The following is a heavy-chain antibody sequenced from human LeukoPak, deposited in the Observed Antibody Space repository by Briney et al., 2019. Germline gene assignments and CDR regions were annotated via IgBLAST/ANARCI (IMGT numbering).Heavy chain of an antibody. CDR2: ISDSGGST. CDR3: SREHALGDF. Sequence: GGSLRLSCAASGFTFSSYAMTWVRQAPKKGLEWVSDISDSGGSTYYADSVRGRFTISRDNSKNTLYLQMNSLRAEDTAVYYCSREHALGDFWGQGSLVTVSS. CDR1: GFTFSSYA. J-gene: IGHJ4*02. V-gene: IGHV3-23*01. D-gene: IGHD2-2*01.